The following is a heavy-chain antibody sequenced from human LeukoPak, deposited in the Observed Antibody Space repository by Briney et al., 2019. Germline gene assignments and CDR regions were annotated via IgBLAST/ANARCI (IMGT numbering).Heavy chain of an antibody. D-gene: IGHD3-22*01. Sequence: ASVKVSCKTSGYSFTSYGINWIRQAPGQGLEWMGWINPYNDNTKYAHKLQDRVTMTTDASTRTAYMELRNLRSDDTAMYYCASAGYYDGSGLHYWGQGTLVTVSS. CDR1: GYSFTSYG. J-gene: IGHJ4*02. CDR2: INPYNDNT. V-gene: IGHV1-18*01. CDR3: ASAGYYDGSGLHY.